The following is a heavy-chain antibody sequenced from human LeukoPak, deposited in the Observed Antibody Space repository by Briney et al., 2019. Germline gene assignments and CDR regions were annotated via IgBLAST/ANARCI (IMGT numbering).Heavy chain of an antibody. CDR1: GYTFTSYD. D-gene: IGHD3-10*01. V-gene: IGHV1-18*01. CDR3: ARVVGRSVRGVIQY. CDR2: ISAYNGNT. Sequence: PRASVKVSCKASGYTFTSYDINWVRQATGQGLEWMGWISAYNGNTNYAQKLQGRVTMTTDTSTSTAYMELRSLRSEDTAVYYCARVVGRSVRGVIQYWGQGTLVTVSS. J-gene: IGHJ4*02.